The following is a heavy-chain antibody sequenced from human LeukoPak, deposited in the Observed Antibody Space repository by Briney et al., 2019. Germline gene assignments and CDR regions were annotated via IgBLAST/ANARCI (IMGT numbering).Heavy chain of an antibody. CDR1: GYTFTGYY. V-gene: IGHV1-2*02. CDR2: INPNSGGT. CDR3: ARAYDSSGYYLPYFDY. D-gene: IGHD3-22*01. Sequence: GASVKVSCKASGYTFTGYYMHWVRQAPGQGLEWMGWINPNSGGTNYTQKFQGRVTMTRDTSISTAYMELSRLRSDDTAVYYCARAYDSSGYYLPYFDYWGQGTLVTVSS. J-gene: IGHJ4*02.